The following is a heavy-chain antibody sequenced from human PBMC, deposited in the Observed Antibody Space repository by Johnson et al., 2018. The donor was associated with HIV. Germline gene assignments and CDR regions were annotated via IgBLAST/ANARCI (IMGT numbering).Heavy chain of an antibody. V-gene: IGHV3-30*02. CDR2: IRYDGSNK. CDR1: GFTFSNYW. Sequence: QVQLVESGGGLVQPGRSLRLSCAASGFTFSNYWMHWVRQAPGKGLEWVAFIRYDGSNKYYADSVKGRFTISRDNSKNTLYLQMNSLRAEDTAVYYCAKDHPVVAERTGAFDIWGQGTMVTVSS. J-gene: IGHJ3*02. CDR3: AKDHPVVAERTGAFDI. D-gene: IGHD2-15*01.